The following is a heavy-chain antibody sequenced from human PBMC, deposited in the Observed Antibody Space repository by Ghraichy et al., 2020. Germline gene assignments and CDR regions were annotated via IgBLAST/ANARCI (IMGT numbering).Heavy chain of an antibody. CDR2: IYSGGST. CDR3: AREIVTTYYYYGMDV. Sequence: SCAASGFTVSSNYMSWVRQAPGKGLEWVSVIYSGGSTYYADSVKGRFTISRDNSKNTLYLQMNSLRAEDTAVYYCAREIVTTYYYYGMDVWGQGTTVTVSS. CDR1: GFTVSSNY. V-gene: IGHV3-66*02. D-gene: IGHD4-11*01. J-gene: IGHJ6*02.